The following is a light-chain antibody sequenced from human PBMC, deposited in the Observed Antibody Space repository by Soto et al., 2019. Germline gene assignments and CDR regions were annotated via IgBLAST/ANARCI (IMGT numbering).Light chain of an antibody. J-gene: IGLJ2*01. V-gene: IGLV2-14*01. CDR3: SSYTSKSSLI. Sequence: QSGLTQPASVGGSPGQCMTISCAGTIREVGAYNLVSRYQQPPGRAPQLIIYEVRNRPSGISFRFSGSKSGNTPYLTISGLQAEDEADYYCSSYTSKSSLIFGGGTKVTVL. CDR2: EVR. CDR1: IREVGAYNL.